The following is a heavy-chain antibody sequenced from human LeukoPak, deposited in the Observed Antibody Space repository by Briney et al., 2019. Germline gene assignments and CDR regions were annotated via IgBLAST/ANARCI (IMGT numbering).Heavy chain of an antibody. CDR1: GDTFNNYV. J-gene: IGHJ5*02. Sequence: SVKVSCKASGDTFNNYVITWVRQAPGQGLEWMGRIIPILGIANYAQKFQGRVTITADKSTSTAYMELSSLRSEDTAVYYCARDRMVTISSSSFDPWGQGTLVTVSS. CDR2: IIPILGIA. D-gene: IGHD6-13*01. CDR3: ARDRMVTISSSSFDP. V-gene: IGHV1-69*04.